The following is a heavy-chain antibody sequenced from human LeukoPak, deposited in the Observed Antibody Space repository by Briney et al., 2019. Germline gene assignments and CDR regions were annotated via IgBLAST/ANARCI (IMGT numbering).Heavy chain of an antibody. CDR1: GGSISSGSYY. CDR3: ARERPRGYYGTGSDFDY. J-gene: IGHJ4*02. Sequence: SETLSLTCTVSGGSISSGSYYWSWIRQPAGKGLEWIGRIYTSGSTNYNPSLKSRVTISVDTSKNQFSLKLSSVTAADTAVYYCARERPRGYYGTGSDFDYWGQGTLVTVSS. D-gene: IGHD3-10*01. CDR2: IYTSGST. V-gene: IGHV4-61*02.